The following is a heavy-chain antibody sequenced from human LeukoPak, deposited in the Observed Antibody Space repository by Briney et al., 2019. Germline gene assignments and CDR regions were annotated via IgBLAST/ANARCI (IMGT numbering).Heavy chain of an antibody. CDR1: GFTFSSYS. CDR2: INSSSSYI. V-gene: IGHV3-21*01. D-gene: IGHD3-22*01. CDR3: ARGGFSGYYYGHFDY. J-gene: IGHJ4*02. Sequence: PGGSLRLSCAASGFTFSSYSMNWVRQAPGKGLEWVSSINSSSSYIYYADSVKGRFTISRDNAKNSLYLQMNSLRAEDTAVYYCARGGFSGYYYGHFDYWGQGTLVTVSS.